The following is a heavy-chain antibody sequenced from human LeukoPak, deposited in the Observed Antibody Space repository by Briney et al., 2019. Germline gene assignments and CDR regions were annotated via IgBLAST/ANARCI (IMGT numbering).Heavy chain of an antibody. CDR1: GGSFNNYA. Sequence: SVKVSCKASGGSFNNYAINWVRQAPGQGLEWMGDISPMFLTTNYAQKFQGRVTLTADKSTGTAYLELSSLRSEDTAVYYCAGDSHSSGFDYWGQGTLVTVSS. V-gene: IGHV1-69*06. D-gene: IGHD3-22*01. CDR3: AGDSHSSGFDY. CDR2: ISPMFLTT. J-gene: IGHJ4*02.